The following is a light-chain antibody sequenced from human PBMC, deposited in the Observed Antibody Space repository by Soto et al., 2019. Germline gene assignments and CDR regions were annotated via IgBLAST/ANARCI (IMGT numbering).Light chain of an antibody. Sequence: DIQRTQSASTIAVTIGDRVTVTCRSSQTISSWLAWYQQKPGKAPKLLIYKASSLESGVPSRFSGSGSGTEFTLTISSLQPDDFATYYCQQYTSYSSITFGQGTRPEI. V-gene: IGKV1-5*03. J-gene: IGKJ5*01. CDR3: QQYTSYSSIT. CDR1: QTISSW. CDR2: KAS.